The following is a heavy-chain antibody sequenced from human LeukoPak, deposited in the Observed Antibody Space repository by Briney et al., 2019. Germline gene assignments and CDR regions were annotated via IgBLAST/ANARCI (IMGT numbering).Heavy chain of an antibody. D-gene: IGHD6-19*01. J-gene: IGHJ6*02. Sequence: GGSLRLSCAASGFTFSDYYMSWIRQAPGKGLEWVANIKQDGSEKYYVDSVKGRFTISRDNAKNSLYLQMNSLRAEDTAVYYCARVSSSGWYYYYYGMDVWGQGTTVTVSS. CDR1: GFTFSDYY. CDR2: IKQDGSEK. CDR3: ARVSSSGWYYYYYGMDV. V-gene: IGHV3-7*01.